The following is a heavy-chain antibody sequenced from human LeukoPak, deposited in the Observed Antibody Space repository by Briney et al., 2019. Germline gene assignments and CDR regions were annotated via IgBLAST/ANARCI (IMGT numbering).Heavy chain of an antibody. CDR1: GGSISSSSYY. V-gene: IGHV4-39*07. J-gene: IGHJ5*02. CDR3: ARVGYYYDSSGYYFWWFDP. CDR2: IYYSGST. Sequence: SETLSLTCTVSGGSISSSSYYWGWIRQPPGKGLEWIGSIYYSGSTYYNPSLKSRVTISVDTSKNQFSLKLSSVTAADTAVYYCARVGYYYDSSGYYFWWFDPWGQGTLVTVSS. D-gene: IGHD3-22*01.